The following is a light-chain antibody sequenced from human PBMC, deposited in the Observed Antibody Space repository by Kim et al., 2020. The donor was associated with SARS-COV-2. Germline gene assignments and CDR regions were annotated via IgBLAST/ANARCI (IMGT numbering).Light chain of an antibody. CDR1: SSNIGAGYN. CDR2: TNN. CDR3: QSYDSSLSGLV. J-gene: IGLJ3*02. V-gene: IGLV1-40*01. Sequence: RVTISCTGISSNIGAGYNVHWYQQLPGTAPKLLIFTNNKRPSGVPDRFSGSTSGTSASLAITGLQPEDEADYYCQSYDSSLSGLVFGGGTQLTVL.